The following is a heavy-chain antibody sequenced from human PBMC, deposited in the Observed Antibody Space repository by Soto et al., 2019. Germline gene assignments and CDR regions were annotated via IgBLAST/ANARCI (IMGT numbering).Heavy chain of an antibody. D-gene: IGHD2-15*01. CDR2: ISDYNGNT. J-gene: IGHJ4*02. Sequence: ASVKVSCKASGYTFTSYGISGGRQDPGQGLEGMGWISDYNGNTSYSQKLQGRVTMTTDTYTSTASMELGSLRYDDTAVYYCARSPSSYYCSGGSCYGGEYYFDYWGQGTLVTVSS. CDR1: GYTFTSYG. CDR3: ARSPSSYYCSGGSCYGGEYYFDY. V-gene: IGHV1-18*01.